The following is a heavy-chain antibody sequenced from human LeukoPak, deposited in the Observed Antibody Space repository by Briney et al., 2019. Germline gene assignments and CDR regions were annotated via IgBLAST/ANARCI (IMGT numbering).Heavy chain of an antibody. D-gene: IGHD3-9*01. J-gene: IGHJ4*02. CDR3: VTNFDPDVD. CDR2: ISWNSGSI. CDR1: GFTFDDYA. V-gene: IGHV3-9*01. Sequence: GRSLRLPCAASGFTFDDYAMHWVRQAPGKGLEWVSGISWNSGSIGYADSVKGRFTISRDNAKNSLYLQMNSLRAEDTAVYYCVTNFDPDVDWGQGTLVTVSS.